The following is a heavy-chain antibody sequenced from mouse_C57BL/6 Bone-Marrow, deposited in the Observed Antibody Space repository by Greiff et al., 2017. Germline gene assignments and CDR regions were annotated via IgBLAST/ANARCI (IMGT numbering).Heavy chain of an antibody. CDR2: IDPSASYT. CDR3: ARGTFSNYWDFDV. Sequence: QVHVKQPGAELVKPGASVKLSCKASGYTFTSYWMQWVKQRPGQGLEWIGEIDPSASYTNYNQKFKGKATSTLDTSSSTAYMQLSSLTSEDSAVYYCARGTFSNYWDFDVWGTGTTVTVSS. D-gene: IGHD2-5*01. V-gene: IGHV1-50*01. CDR1: GYTFTSYW. J-gene: IGHJ1*03.